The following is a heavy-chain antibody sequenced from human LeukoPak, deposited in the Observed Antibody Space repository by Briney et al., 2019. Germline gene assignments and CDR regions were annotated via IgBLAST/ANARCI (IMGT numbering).Heavy chain of an antibody. D-gene: IGHD6-19*01. V-gene: IGHV3-21*01. Sequence: PGGSLRLSCAASRHTFSSYKVNWVRQAPGKGLEWVSSISSSSSYIYYADSVKGRFTISRDNARNSLYLQMKSLGAEDTAVYYCARESGSGEFDYWGQGTLVTVSS. J-gene: IGHJ4*02. CDR2: ISSSSSYI. CDR1: RHTFSSYK. CDR3: ARESGSGEFDY.